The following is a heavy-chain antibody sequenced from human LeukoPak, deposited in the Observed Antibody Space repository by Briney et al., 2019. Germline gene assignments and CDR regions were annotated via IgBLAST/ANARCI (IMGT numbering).Heavy chain of an antibody. CDR3: ARHRDDAFDI. Sequence: ASVKVSCKASGYTFTNYYVHWVRQAPGQGLEWMGIINPSGGSTTYAQKFQGRVTMTRDTSTSAVYMKLSSLRSDDTAVYYCARHRDDAFDIWGQGTVVTVSS. V-gene: IGHV1-46*01. CDR1: GYTFTNYY. J-gene: IGHJ3*02. CDR2: INPSGGST.